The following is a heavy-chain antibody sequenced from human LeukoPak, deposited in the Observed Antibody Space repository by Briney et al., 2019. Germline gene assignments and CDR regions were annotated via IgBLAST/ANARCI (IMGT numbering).Heavy chain of an antibody. J-gene: IGHJ3*02. CDR1: GGSISSTGYY. V-gene: IGHV4-31*03. CDR3: AKSYYGTNSVTAFDI. D-gene: IGHD4-23*01. Sequence: PSETLSLTCTVSGGSISSTGYYWSWIRQHPGKGLEWIGYIYYSGNTYYSPSLKSRVAILLDTSKNQFSLNLSSTTAADTAVYYCAKSYYGTNSVTAFDIWGQGTMVTVSS. CDR2: IYYSGNT.